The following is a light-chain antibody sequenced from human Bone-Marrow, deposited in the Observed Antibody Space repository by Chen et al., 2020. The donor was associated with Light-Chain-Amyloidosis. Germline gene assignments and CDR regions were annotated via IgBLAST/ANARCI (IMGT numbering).Light chain of an antibody. Sequence: SYVLTQPCSVSVAPGQTATMACGGNNIGSTSVHWYQQTPGQAPLLVVYDDSDRPSGIPERLSGSNSGNTATLTISRVEAGDEADYYCQVWDRSSDRPVFGGGTKLTVL. CDR1: NIGSTS. CDR2: DDS. CDR3: QVWDRSSDRPV. J-gene: IGLJ3*02. V-gene: IGLV3-21*02.